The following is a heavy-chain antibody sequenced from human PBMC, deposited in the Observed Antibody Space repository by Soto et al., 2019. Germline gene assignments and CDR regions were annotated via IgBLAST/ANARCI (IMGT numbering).Heavy chain of an antibody. CDR3: ASDLVGASDSYGLDV. V-gene: IGHV3-21*01. CDR2: ISSRSDI. Sequence: WGSLKLSCVGYGSTFRNFVINWVRQAPGKGLEWVSSISSRSDIYYADSVKGRFTISRDNAKNSVSLQMNSLRAEDTAVYYCASDLVGASDSYGLDVWGQGTPVTVSS. D-gene: IGHD1-26*01. J-gene: IGHJ6*02. CDR1: GSTFRNFV.